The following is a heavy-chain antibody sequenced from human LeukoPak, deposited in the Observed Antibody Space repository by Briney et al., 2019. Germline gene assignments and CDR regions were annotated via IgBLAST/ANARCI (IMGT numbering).Heavy chain of an antibody. V-gene: IGHV4-4*07. CDR3: AREAYDYVWGSYQLDY. CDR1: GGSISSYY. D-gene: IGHD3-16*01. Sequence: SETLSLTWTVSGGSISSYYWSWIRQPAGKGLEWIGRIYTSGSTNYNPSLKSRVTMSVDTSKNQFSLKLSSVTAADTAVYYCAREAYDYVWGSYQLDYWGQGTLVTVSS. J-gene: IGHJ4*02. CDR2: IYTSGST.